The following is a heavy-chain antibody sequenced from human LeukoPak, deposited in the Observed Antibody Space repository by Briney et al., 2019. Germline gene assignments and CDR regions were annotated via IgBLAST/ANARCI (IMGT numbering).Heavy chain of an antibody. CDR1: GFTFSSYW. Sequence: PGGSLTLSCAVSGFTFSSYWMHWVRQAPGKGLVWVSRIKSDGSSTSYADSVKGRFTISRDNAKNTLYLQMNSLRAEDTAVYYCARGDGYGMDVWGQGTTVTVSS. CDR2: IKSDGSST. D-gene: IGHD5-24*01. J-gene: IGHJ6*02. V-gene: IGHV3-74*01. CDR3: ARGDGYGMDV.